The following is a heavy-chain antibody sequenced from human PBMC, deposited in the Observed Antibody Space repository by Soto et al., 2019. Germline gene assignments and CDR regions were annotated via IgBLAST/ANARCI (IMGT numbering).Heavy chain of an antibody. V-gene: IGHV3-23*01. Sequence: PGGSLRLSCAASGFTFSSYAMSWVRQAPGKGLEWVSAISGSGGSTYYADSVKGRFTISRDNSKNTLYLQMNSLRAEDTAVYYCAEEAPYCRGGPCYSHAIDIWGQGTMVTVSS. CDR1: GFTFSSYA. J-gene: IGHJ3*02. CDR2: ISGSGGST. D-gene: IGHD2-15*01. CDR3: AEEAPYCRGGPCYSHAIDI.